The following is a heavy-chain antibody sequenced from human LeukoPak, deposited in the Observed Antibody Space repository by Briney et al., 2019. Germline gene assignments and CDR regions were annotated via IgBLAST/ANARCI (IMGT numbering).Heavy chain of an antibody. CDR3: AKDPYDFWSGYDYYFDY. V-gene: IGHV3-23*01. Sequence: GGSLRLSCAASGFTFSSYAMSWVRQAPGKGLEWVSAISGSGGSTYYADSVKGRFTISRDNSKNTLYLQMNRLRAEDTAVYYCAKDPYDFWSGYDYYFDYWGQGTLVTVSS. J-gene: IGHJ4*02. CDR2: ISGSGGST. CDR1: GFTFSSYA. D-gene: IGHD3-3*01.